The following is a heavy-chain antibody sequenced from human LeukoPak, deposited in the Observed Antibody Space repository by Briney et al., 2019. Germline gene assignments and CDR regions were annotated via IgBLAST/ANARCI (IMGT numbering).Heavy chain of an antibody. V-gene: IGHV3-64*01. D-gene: IGHD3-22*01. CDR2: ISRDGGST. CDR1: GFTFSTYG. Sequence: GGSLRLSCAASGFTFSTYGVHWVRQAPGKGLVYVSGISRDGGSTYYAISVKGRFTISRDNSKNTLYLQMGSLSTEDMAVYYCAREGITLTSAFDYWGQGTLVTVSS. CDR3: AREGITLTSAFDY. J-gene: IGHJ4*02.